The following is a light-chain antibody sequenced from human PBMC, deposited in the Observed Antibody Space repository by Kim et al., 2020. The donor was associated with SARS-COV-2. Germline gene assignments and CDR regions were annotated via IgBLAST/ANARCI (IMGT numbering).Light chain of an antibody. V-gene: IGKV4-1*01. CDR3: QQYHTTPLT. J-gene: IGKJ4*01. CDR1: QSVLYSSTSKNY. CDR2: WAS. Sequence: DFVMTQSPDSLAVSLGERATINCKSSQSVLYSSTSKNYIAWYQQKPGQPPKLLIYWASTRESGVPERFSGSGSGTDFTLTTSSLQAEDVAVYYCQQYHTTPLTFGGGTKVDIK.